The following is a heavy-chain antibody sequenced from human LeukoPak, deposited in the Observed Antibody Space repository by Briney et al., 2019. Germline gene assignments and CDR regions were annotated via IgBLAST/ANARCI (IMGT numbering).Heavy chain of an antibody. D-gene: IGHD4-17*01. CDR1: GGSISSYY. CDR3: ARIYGDYGDY. CDR2: IYYSGST. J-gene: IGHJ4*02. V-gene: IGHV4-59*01. Sequence: SETLSLTCTVSGGSISSYYWSWIRQPPGKGLEWIGYIYYSGSTNYNPSLKSRVTISVDTSKNQFSLKLSSVTAADTAVYYCARIYGDYGDYWGQGTLVTVSS.